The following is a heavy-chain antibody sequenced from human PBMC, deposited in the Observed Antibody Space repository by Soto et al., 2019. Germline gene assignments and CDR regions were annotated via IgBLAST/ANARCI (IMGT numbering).Heavy chain of an antibody. D-gene: IGHD6-19*01. Sequence: LSLTCTVSGGSISSYYWSWIRQPPGKGLEWIGYIYYSGSTNYNPSLKSRVTISVDTSKNQFSLKLSSVTAADTAVYYCAKSGGYSSGWYLSEYYFDYWGQGTLVTVSS. CDR3: AKSGGYSSGWYLSEYYFDY. CDR2: IYYSGST. J-gene: IGHJ4*02. V-gene: IGHV4-59*01. CDR1: GGSISSYY.